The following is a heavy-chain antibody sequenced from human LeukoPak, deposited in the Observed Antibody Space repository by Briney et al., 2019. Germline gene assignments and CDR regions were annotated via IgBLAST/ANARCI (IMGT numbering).Heavy chain of an antibody. CDR3: ARGETCSTTSCYSTFYY. Sequence: GESLKISCKASGYSFTSHSIGWVRQMPGKGLECMGIISPGDSETRYSPSFQGQVTISADKSISTAFLQWSSLKASDTAMYYCARGETCSTTSCYSTFYYWGQGTLVTVSS. CDR2: ISPGDSET. V-gene: IGHV5-51*01. D-gene: IGHD2-2*01. J-gene: IGHJ4*02. CDR1: GYSFTSHS.